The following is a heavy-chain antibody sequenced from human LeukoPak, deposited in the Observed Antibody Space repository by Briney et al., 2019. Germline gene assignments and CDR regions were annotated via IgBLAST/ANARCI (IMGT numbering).Heavy chain of an antibody. D-gene: IGHD3-10*01. Sequence: GRSLRLSCAASGFTFSSYAMHWVRQAPGKGLGWVAVISYDGSNKYYADSVKGRFTISRDNSKNTLYLQMNSLRAEDTAVYYCARDGPLSIWFGELVYWGQGTLVTVSS. CDR3: ARDGPLSIWFGELVY. V-gene: IGHV3-30-3*01. CDR1: GFTFSSYA. J-gene: IGHJ4*02. CDR2: ISYDGSNK.